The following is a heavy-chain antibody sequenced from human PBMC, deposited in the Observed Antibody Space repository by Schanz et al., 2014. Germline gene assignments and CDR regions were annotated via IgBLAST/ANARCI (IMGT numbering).Heavy chain of an antibody. V-gene: IGHV3-74*01. CDR1: GFTFSRYW. CDR3: ARDNRQCSGPCSGGSCHPCGMDV. D-gene: IGHD2-15*01. Sequence: VQLVQSGGGLVQLGGSLRLSCAASGFTFSRYWMQWVRQAPGKGLVWVSRIYMDGSGRDYGDSVKGRFTVSRDNAKNTLYLQMDSLRAEDTAVYYCARDNRQCSGPCSGGSCHPCGMDVWGQGTTVIVSS. CDR2: IYMDGSGR. J-gene: IGHJ6*02.